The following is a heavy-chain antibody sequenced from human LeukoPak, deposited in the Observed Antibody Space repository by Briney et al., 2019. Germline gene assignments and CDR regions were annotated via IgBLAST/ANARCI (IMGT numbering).Heavy chain of an antibody. J-gene: IGHJ6*03. CDR2: IYTSGST. CDR1: GGSISSYY. D-gene: IGHD2-15*01. Sequence: PSETLSLTRTASGGSISSYYWSWIRQPAGKGLEWIGRIYTSGSTNYNPSLKSRVTISVDKSKNQFSLKLSSVTAADTAVYYCARDHCSGGSCYYYYHMDVWGKGTTVTVSS. V-gene: IGHV4-4*07. CDR3: ARDHCSGGSCYYYYHMDV.